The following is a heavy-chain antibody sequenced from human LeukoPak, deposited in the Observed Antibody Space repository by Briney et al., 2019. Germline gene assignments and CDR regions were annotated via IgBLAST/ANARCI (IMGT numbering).Heavy chain of an antibody. CDR2: IYTSGST. D-gene: IGHD6-19*01. J-gene: IGHJ5*02. CDR1: GGSISRGSYY. V-gene: IGHV4-61*02. Sequence: SQTLSLTCTVSGGSISRGSYYWSWIRQPAGKGLEWIGRIYTSGSTNYNPSLKSRVTISIDTSKNQFSLKLSSVTAADTAVYYCASSALSYSSGWYGVENWFDPWGQGTLVTVSS. CDR3: ASSALSYSSGWYGVENWFDP.